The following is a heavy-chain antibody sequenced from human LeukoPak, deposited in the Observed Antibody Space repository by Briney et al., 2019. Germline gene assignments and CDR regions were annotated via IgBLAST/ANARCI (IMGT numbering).Heavy chain of an antibody. J-gene: IGHJ5*02. CDR3: ARGWGITMVRGSRRWLDP. CDR1: GGSFSGYY. V-gene: IGHV4-34*01. CDR2: INHSGST. D-gene: IGHD3-10*01. Sequence: ASETLSLTCAVYGGSFSGYYWSWIRQPPRKGLEWIGEINHSGSTNYNPSLKSRVTISVDTSKNQFSLKLSSVTAADTAVYYCARGWGITMVRGSRRWLDPWGQGTLVTVSS.